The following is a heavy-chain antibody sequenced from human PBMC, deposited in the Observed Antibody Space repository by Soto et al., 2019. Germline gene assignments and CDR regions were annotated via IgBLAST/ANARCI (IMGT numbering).Heavy chain of an antibody. V-gene: IGHV1-18*01. CDR3: ASDSQYSTDWQRFDS. CDR1: GYTFTNYA. CDR2: VNTYNGNP. Sequence: QVQLVQSGVEVKKPGASVKVSCKASGYTFTNYAISWVRQAPGRGLEWMGWVNTYNGNPNYAQIFQGRVTMTTDTSTGTAYMELTSPKSDDSAVYYCASDSQYSTDWQRFDSWGQGTLVTVSS. J-gene: IGHJ4*02. D-gene: IGHD6-6*01.